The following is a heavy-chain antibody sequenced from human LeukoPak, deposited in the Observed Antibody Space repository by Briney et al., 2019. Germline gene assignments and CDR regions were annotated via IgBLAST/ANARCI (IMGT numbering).Heavy chain of an antibody. D-gene: IGHD3-10*01. CDR2: INPNSGGT. J-gene: IGHJ4*02. Sequence: APVKVSCKASGYTFTGYYMHWVRQAPGQGLEWMGWINPNSGGTNYAQKFQGRVTMTRDTSISTAYMELSRLRSDDTAVYYCARAYGSGSPKRYYFDYWGQGTLVTVSS. V-gene: IGHV1-2*02. CDR1: GYTFTGYY. CDR3: ARAYGSGSPKRYYFDY.